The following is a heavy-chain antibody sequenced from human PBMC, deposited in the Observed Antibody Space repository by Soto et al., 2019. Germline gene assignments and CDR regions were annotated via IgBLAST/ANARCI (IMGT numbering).Heavy chain of an antibody. CDR2: IIPILGIA. Sequence: GASVKVSCKASGGTFSSYTISWVRQAPGQGLEWMGRIIPILGIANYAQKFQGRVTITADKSTSTAYMELSSLRSEDTAVYYCASSTYCSSTSCYGYIYMDVWGKGTTVTVSS. CDR3: ASSTYCSSTSCYGYIYMDV. V-gene: IGHV1-69*02. J-gene: IGHJ6*03. D-gene: IGHD2-2*01. CDR1: GGTFSSYT.